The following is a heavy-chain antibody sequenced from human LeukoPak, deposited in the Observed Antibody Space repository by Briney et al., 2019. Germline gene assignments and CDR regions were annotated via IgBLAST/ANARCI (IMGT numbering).Heavy chain of an antibody. CDR3: ARGAYYYYMDV. V-gene: IGHV1-2*02. CDR2: INPNSGST. CDR1: GYTFTGYY. Sequence: GASVKVSCKASGYTFTGYYMHWVRQAPGQGLEWMGWINPNSGSTNYAQKFQGRVTMTRDTSISTAYMELSRLRSDDTAVYYCARGAYYYYMDVWGKGTTVTVSS. J-gene: IGHJ6*03.